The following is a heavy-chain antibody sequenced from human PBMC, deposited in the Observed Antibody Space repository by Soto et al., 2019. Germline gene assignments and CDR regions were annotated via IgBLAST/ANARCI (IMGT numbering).Heavy chain of an antibody. Sequence: SETLSLTCTVSGGSISSGGYYWSWIRQHPGKGLEWIGYIYYSGSTYYNPSLKSRVTISVDTSKNQFSLKLSSVTAADTAVYYFASSNYDSPILLYVWGQGSLVTVSS. D-gene: IGHD3-22*01. CDR1: GGSISSGGYY. J-gene: IGHJ4*02. CDR3: ASSNYDSPILLYV. CDR2: IYYSGST. V-gene: IGHV4-31*03.